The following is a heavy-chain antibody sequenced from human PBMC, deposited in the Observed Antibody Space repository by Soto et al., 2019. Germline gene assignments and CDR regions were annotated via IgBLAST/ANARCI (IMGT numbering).Heavy chain of an antibody. J-gene: IGHJ3*02. CDR2: FDPEDGET. CDR3: ATLTIVVVVAAKRPHDAFDI. D-gene: IGHD2-15*01. V-gene: IGHV1-24*01. Sequence: ASVKVSCKVSGYTLTELSMHWVRQAPGKGLEWMGGFDPEDGETIYAQKFQGRVTMTEDTSTDTAYMELSSLRSEDTAVYYCATLTIVVVVAAKRPHDAFDIWGQGTMVTVSS. CDR1: GYTLTELS.